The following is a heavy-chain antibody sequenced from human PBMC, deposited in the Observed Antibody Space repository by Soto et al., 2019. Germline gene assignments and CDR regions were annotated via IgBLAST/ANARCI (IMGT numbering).Heavy chain of an antibody. J-gene: IGHJ4*02. V-gene: IGHV1-69*12. D-gene: IGHD5-12*01. Sequence: QVQLVQSGAEVKKPGSSVKVSCKASGGTFSSYAISWVRQAPGQGLEWMGGSIPIFGTANYAQKFQGRVTITADESTSTAYMELGSLSSEYTAVYYCARGLRSPVVHPHFAYWGPGTLVTVSS. CDR1: GGTFSSYA. CDR3: ARGLRSPVVHPHFAY. CDR2: SIPIFGTA.